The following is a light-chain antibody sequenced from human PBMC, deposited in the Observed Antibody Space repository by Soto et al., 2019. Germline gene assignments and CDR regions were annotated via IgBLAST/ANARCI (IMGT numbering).Light chain of an antibody. J-gene: IGLJ2*01. CDR3: CSYAGSGTFL. V-gene: IGLV2-23*02. CDR1: SSDVGSYNL. Sequence: QSALTQPASVSGSPGQWITISCTGTSSDVGSYNLVSWYQQHPGKAPKLMIYEVNKRPSGVSNRFSGSKSGNTASLTISGLQAEDEADYYCCSYAGSGTFLFGGGTKLTVL. CDR2: EVN.